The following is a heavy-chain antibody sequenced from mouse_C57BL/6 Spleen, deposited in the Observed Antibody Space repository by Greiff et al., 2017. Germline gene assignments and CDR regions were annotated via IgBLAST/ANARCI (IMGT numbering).Heavy chain of an antibody. CDR2: IRLKSDNYAT. CDR1: GFTFSNYW. D-gene: IGHD4-1*01. J-gene: IGHJ4*01. CDR3: TEGAGYYAMDY. Sequence: EVKVVESGGGLVQPGGSMKLSCVASGFTFSNYWMNWVRQSPEKGLEWVAQIRLKSDNYATHYAESVKGRFTISRDDPKSSVYLQMNNLRAEDTGIYYCTEGAGYYAMDYWGQGTSVTVSS. V-gene: IGHV6-3*01.